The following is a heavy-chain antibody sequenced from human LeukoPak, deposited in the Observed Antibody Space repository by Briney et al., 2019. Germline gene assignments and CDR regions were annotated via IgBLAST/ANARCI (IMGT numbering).Heavy chain of an antibody. CDR1: GGSFSGYY. V-gene: IGHV4-34*01. J-gene: IGHJ4*02. Sequence: SETLSLTCAVYGGSFSGYYWSWIRQPPGKGLEWIGEINHSGSTNYNPSLKSRVTISVDTSKNQFSLKLSSVTAADTAVYYCARVRDYGDYFDYWGQGTLVTVSS. CDR2: INHSGST. D-gene: IGHD4-17*01. CDR3: ARVRDYGDYFDY.